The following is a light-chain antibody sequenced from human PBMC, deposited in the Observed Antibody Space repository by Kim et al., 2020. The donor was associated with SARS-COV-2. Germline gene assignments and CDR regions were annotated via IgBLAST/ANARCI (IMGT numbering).Light chain of an antibody. Sequence: AIRITQSPSSLSASTGDRVTITCRASQGITSYLAWYQQKPGKAPKFLIYAASTLQSGVPSRFSGSGSGTDFTLTISCLQSEDFATYYCQQYYSYPFTFGGGTKVDIK. V-gene: IGKV1-8*01. J-gene: IGKJ4*01. CDR1: QGITSY. CDR2: AAS. CDR3: QQYYSYPFT.